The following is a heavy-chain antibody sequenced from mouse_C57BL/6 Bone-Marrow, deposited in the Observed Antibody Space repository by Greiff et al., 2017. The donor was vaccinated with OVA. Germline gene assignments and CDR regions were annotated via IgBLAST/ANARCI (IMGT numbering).Heavy chain of an antibody. V-gene: IGHV1-76*01. CDR1: GYTFTDYY. J-gene: IGHJ2*01. CDR3: ARERYYGSSPYFDY. CDR2: IYPGSGNT. Sequence: VQLQQSGAELVRPGASVKLSCKASGYTFTDYYINWVKQRPGQGLEWIARIYPGSGNTYYNEKFKGKATLTAEKSSSTAYMQLSSLTSEDSAVYFCARERYYGSSPYFDYWGQGTTLTVSS. D-gene: IGHD1-1*01.